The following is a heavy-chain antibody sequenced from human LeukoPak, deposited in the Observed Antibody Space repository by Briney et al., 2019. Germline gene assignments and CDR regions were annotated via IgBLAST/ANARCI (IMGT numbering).Heavy chain of an antibody. CDR1: GYTFTNYG. CDR2: ISAYNGNT. V-gene: IGHV1-18*01. Sequence: ASVKVSCKASGYTFTNYGISWVRQAPGPGLEWMGWISAYNGNTNYAQKFQGRVTMTTDTSTNTAYMELRSLRSDDTAVYYCVREAGTSGSYYNTFDYWGQGTLVTVSS. D-gene: IGHD1-26*01. J-gene: IGHJ4*02. CDR3: VREAGTSGSYYNTFDY.